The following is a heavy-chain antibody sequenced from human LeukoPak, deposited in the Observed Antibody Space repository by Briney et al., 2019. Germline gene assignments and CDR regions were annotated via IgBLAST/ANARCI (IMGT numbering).Heavy chain of an antibody. CDR2: ISYDGSNK. CDR1: GFTFSSYG. V-gene: IGHV3-30*18. CDR3: AKESSRSPGDY. Sequence: GGSLRLSCAASGFTFSSYGMHWVRQAPGKGLEWVAVISYDGSNKYYADSVKGRFTISRDNSKNTLYLQMNSLRAEDTAVHYCAKESSRSPGDYWGQGTLVTVSS. D-gene: IGHD1-14*01. J-gene: IGHJ4*02.